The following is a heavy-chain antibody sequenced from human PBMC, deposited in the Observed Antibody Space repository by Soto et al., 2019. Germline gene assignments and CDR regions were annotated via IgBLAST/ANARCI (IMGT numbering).Heavy chain of an antibody. CDR3: ARGGVVVPAAHREPLDYYGMDV. J-gene: IGHJ6*02. V-gene: IGHV1-2*04. Sequence: ASVKVSCKASGYTFTGYYLHWVRQAPGQGLEWMGWINPNSGGTNYAQKFQGWVTMTRDTSISTAYMELSRLRSDDTAVCYCARGGVVVPAAHREPLDYYGMDVWGQGTTVTVSS. CDR1: GYTFTGYY. D-gene: IGHD2-2*01. CDR2: INPNSGGT.